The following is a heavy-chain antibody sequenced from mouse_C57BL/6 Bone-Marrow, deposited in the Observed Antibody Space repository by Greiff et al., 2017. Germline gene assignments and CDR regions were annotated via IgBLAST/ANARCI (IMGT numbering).Heavy chain of an antibody. J-gene: IGHJ4*01. CDR2: ISYDGSN. Sequence: DVKLVESGPGLVKPSQSLSLTCSVTGYSITSGYYWNWIRQFPGNKLEWMGYISYDGSNNYNPSLKNRISITRDTSKNQFFLQLNSVTTEDTATYYCAREVGRVYAMDYWGQGTSVTVSS. V-gene: IGHV3-6*01. D-gene: IGHD4-1*01. CDR3: AREVGRVYAMDY. CDR1: GYSITSGYY.